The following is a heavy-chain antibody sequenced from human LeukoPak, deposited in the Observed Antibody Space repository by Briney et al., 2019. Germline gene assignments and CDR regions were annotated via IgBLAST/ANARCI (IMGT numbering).Heavy chain of an antibody. D-gene: IGHD5-24*01. Sequence: GGSLRLSCVASGFTFSSRDWMTWVRQAPGKGLEWVSAISGSGGSTYYADSVKGRFTISRDNSKNTLYLQMNSLRAEDTAVYYCAKDDGRDGYNDDAFDIWGQGTMVTVSS. J-gene: IGHJ3*02. CDR2: ISGSGGST. CDR1: GFTFSSRDW. V-gene: IGHV3-23*01. CDR3: AKDDGRDGYNDDAFDI.